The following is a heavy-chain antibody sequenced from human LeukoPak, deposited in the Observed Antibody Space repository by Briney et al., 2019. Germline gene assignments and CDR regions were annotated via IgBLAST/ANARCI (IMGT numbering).Heavy chain of an antibody. CDR3: ARDPSGGFRWYFDL. V-gene: IGHV6-1*01. CDR1: GDSVSSSSAT. J-gene: IGHJ2*01. CDR2: AYHKSKWYC. D-gene: IGHD2-15*01. Sequence: SQTLSLTCAISGDSVSSSSATWNWIRQSPSRGLEWLGRAYHKSKWYCDYAVSVKSRITISPDTSRNQFSLQLNSVTPEDTAVYYCARDPSGGFRWYFDLWGRGTLVTVSS.